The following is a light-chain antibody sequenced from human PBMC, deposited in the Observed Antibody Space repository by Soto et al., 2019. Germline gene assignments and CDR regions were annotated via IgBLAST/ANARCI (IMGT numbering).Light chain of an antibody. J-gene: IGLJ1*01. V-gene: IGLV2-11*01. Sequence: QSIMSQPRAVSGSPGQSVTVSCTGTSSDVGGYNYGSWFQQYPGRAPKLMIYDVSPRPSGVPDRFSGSKSGNTASLPISGLQADDEADYYCSSYAGNYTYVFGGGTKVTAL. CDR1: SSDVGGYNY. CDR3: SSYAGNYTYV. CDR2: DVS.